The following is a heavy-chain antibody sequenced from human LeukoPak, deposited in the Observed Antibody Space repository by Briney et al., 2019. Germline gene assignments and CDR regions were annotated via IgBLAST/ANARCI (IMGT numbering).Heavy chain of an antibody. CDR2: ISYDGSNK. CDR3: ARARPYDYVWGSYSY. Sequence: PGRSLRLSCAASGFTFSSYAMHWVRQAPGKGLELVAVISYDGSNKYYADSVKGRFTISRDNSKNTLYLQMNSLRAEDTAVYYCARARPYDYVWGSYSYWGQGTLVTVSS. CDR1: GFTFSSYA. D-gene: IGHD3-16*01. V-gene: IGHV3-30-3*01. J-gene: IGHJ4*02.